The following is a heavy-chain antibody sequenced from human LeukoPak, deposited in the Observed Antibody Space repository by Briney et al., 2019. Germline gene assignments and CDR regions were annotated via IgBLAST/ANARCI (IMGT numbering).Heavy chain of an antibody. V-gene: IGHV4-38-2*01. Sequence: KPSETLSLTCAVSGYSISSGYYWGWIRQPPRKGLEWIGSIYHSGSTYYNPSLKSQVTISVDTSKNQFSLKLSSVTAADTAVYYCAKRPRYSSGWYPHYFDYWGQGTLVTVSS. CDR2: IYHSGST. CDR1: GYSISSGYY. D-gene: IGHD6-19*01. CDR3: AKRPRYSSGWYPHYFDY. J-gene: IGHJ4*02.